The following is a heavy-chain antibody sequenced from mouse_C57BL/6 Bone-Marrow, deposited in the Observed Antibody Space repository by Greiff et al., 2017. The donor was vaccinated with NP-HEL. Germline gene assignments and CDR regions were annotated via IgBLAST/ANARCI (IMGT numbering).Heavy chain of an antibody. D-gene: IGHD1-1*01. V-gene: IGHV1-81*01. CDR3: ARRGYGSSPFAY. Sequence: VKLVESGAELARPGASVKLSCKASGYTFTSYGISWVKQRPGQGLEWIGEIYPRSGNTYYNEKFKGKATLTADKSSSTAYMELRSLTSEDSAVYFCARRGYGSSPFAYWGQGTLVTVSA. CDR2: IYPRSGNT. J-gene: IGHJ3*01. CDR1: GYTFTSYG.